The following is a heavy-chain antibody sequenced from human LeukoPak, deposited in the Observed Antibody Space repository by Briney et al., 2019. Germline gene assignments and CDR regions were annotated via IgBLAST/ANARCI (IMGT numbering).Heavy chain of an antibody. CDR2: ISGSGTNI. CDR1: GFTFSDYY. D-gene: IGHD7-27*01. Sequence: GGSLRLSCAASGFTFSDYYMSWIRQAPGEGLEWISYISGSGTNIYYADSVRGRFTISRDNAKNSLYLQMNGLRAEDTAVYYCARTGDRGGFDYWGQGTLVTVSS. V-gene: IGHV3-11*01. CDR3: ARTGDRGGFDY. J-gene: IGHJ4*02.